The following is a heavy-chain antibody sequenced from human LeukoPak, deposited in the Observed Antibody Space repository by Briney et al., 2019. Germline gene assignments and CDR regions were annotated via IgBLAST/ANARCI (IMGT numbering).Heavy chain of an antibody. CDR1: GFTFSSYW. V-gene: IGHV3-7*01. CDR2: IKQDGSEK. D-gene: IGHD3-22*01. CDR3: ARDPSMIVVPAGYFDY. J-gene: IGHJ4*02. Sequence: GGSLRLSCAASGFTFSSYWMSWVRQAPGKGLEWVANIKQDGSEKYYVDSVKGRFTISRDNAKNSLYLQMNSLRAEDTAVYYCARDPSMIVVPAGYFDYWGQGALVTVSS.